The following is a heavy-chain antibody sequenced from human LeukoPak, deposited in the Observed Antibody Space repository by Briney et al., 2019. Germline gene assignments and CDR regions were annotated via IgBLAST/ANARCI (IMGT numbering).Heavy chain of an antibody. J-gene: IGHJ4*02. CDR3: ARESPEMVYARPSYFDY. CDR1: GGSISSGGYY. CDR2: IYHSGST. V-gene: IGHV4-30-2*01. Sequence: SETLSLTCTVSGGSISSGGYYWSWIRQPPGKGLEWIGYIYHSGSTYYNPSLKSRVTISVDRSKNQFSLKLSSVTAADTAVYYCARESPEMVYARPSYFDYWGQGTLVTVSS. D-gene: IGHD2-8*01.